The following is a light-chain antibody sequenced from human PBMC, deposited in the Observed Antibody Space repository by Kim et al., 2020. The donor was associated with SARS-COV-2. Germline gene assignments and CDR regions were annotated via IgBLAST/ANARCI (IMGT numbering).Light chain of an antibody. J-gene: IGKJ2*04. CDR1: HDVSTY. CDR2: AVS. V-gene: IGKV1-8*01. Sequence: SASTGDRVNITCRASHDVSTYLAWYQHKPGKAPNRLMYAVSTLHSGVPSRFRGSGSGTDFTLTISCLQSEDFATYYCQQYYSYPCSFGQGTKLEI. CDR3: QQYYSYPCS.